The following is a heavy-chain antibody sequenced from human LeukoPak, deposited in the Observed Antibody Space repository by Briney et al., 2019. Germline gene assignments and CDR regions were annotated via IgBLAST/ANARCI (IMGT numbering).Heavy chain of an antibody. CDR2: IKQDGSEK. J-gene: IGHJ6*02. CDR1: GFTFSSYW. Sequence: GGSLRLSCAASGFTFSSYWMSWVRQAPGKGLEWVANIKQDGSEKYYVDSVKGRFTISRDNAKNSLYLQMNSLRAEDTAVYYCARGTTVTSYYCYGMDVWGQGTTVTVSS. D-gene: IGHD4-17*01. V-gene: IGHV3-7*01. CDR3: ARGTTVTSYYCYGMDV.